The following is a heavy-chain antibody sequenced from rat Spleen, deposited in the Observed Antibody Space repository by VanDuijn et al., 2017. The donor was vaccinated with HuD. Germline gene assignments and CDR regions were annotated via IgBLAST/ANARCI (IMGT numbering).Heavy chain of an antibody. J-gene: IGHJ3*01. V-gene: IGHV2-77*01. D-gene: IGHD4-6*01. CDR2: IWGDGST. CDR3: GGGPNWFAY. CDR1: GFSLTSYG. Sequence: QVQMKETGPGLVQTTQTLSVTCTVSGFSLTSYGVHWVRQAPGKGLEWMGIIWGDGSTNYNSALKSRLSISRDTCKSQVFLTINSLQTDDTAVYYVGGGPNWFAYWGQGTLVTVSS.